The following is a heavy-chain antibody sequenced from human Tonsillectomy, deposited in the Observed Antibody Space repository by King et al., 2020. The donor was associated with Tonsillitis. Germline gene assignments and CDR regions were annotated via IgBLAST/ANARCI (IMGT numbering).Heavy chain of an antibody. Sequence: VQLVESGGGVVQPGRSLRLSCAASGFTFSSYNLHWVRQAPGKGLVWVALISYDGYITYYTESVKGRFTISRDNSKSTLYLQMNSLRVEDTAVYYCARRAHHDSTLIDYWGQGTLVTVSS. D-gene: IGHD2-2*01. CDR2: ISYDGYIT. CDR3: ARRAHHDSTLIDY. J-gene: IGHJ4*02. CDR1: GFTFSSYN. V-gene: IGHV3-30-3*01.